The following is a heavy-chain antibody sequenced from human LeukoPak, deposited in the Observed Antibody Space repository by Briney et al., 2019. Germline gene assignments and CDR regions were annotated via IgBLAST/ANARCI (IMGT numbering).Heavy chain of an antibody. D-gene: IGHD2-15*01. V-gene: IGHV4-59*01. Sequence: SETLSLTCTVSGGSISSYYWSWIRQPPGKGLEWIGYIYYSGSTNYNPSLKSRVTISVDTSKNQFSLKLSSVTAADTAVYYCARHVFGATVAAGSAQFAFDIWGQGTMVTVSS. J-gene: IGHJ3*02. CDR3: ARHVFGATVAAGSAQFAFDI. CDR2: IYYSGST. CDR1: GGSISSYY.